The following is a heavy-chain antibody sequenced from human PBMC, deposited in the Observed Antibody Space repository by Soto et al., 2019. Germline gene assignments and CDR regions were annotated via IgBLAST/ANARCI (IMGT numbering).Heavy chain of an antibody. V-gene: IGHV3-21*01. J-gene: IGHJ3*02. CDR1: GFTFSSYS. D-gene: IGHD2-21*02. Sequence: PGGSLRLSCAASGFTFSSYSMNWVRQAPGKGLEWVSSISSSSSYIYYADSVKGRFTISRDNAKNSLYLQMNSLRAEDTAVYYCARDYCGGDCYPAFDIWGQGTMVTVSS. CDR2: ISSSSSYI. CDR3: ARDYCGGDCYPAFDI.